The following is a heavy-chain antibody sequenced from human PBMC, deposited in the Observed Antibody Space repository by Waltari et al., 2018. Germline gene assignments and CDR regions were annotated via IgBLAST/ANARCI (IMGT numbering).Heavy chain of an antibody. CDR3: ATYVGASVGTAAFDV. J-gene: IGHJ3*01. D-gene: IGHD3-16*01. V-gene: IGHV4-39*01. Sequence: QLHLQESGPGLVKPSETLSLTCSVSGGSITSSRHYWGWIRQPPGKGLEWTGTISYSGATSYNPSLRSRVTISLDTSKNQCSLKLNSVTAADTAVYYCATYVGASVGTAAFDVWGQGTMVTVSS. CDR1: GGSITSSRHY. CDR2: ISYSGAT.